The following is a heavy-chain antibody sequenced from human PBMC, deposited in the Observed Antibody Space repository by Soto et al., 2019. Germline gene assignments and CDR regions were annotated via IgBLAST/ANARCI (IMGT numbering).Heavy chain of an antibody. CDR1: GYTFTSYG. CDR2: ISAYNGNT. CDR3: ARDATRITMIVVVPPLDY. J-gene: IGHJ4*02. Sequence: ASVKVSCKASGYTFTSYGISWVRQAPGQGLEWMGWISAYNGNTNYAQKLQGRVTMTTDTSTSTAYMELRSLRSDDTAVYYCARDATRITMIVVVPPLDYWGQGTLVTVS. D-gene: IGHD3-22*01. V-gene: IGHV1-18*04.